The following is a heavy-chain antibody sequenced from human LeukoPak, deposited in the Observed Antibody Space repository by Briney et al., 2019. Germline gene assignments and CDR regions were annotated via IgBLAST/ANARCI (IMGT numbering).Heavy chain of an antibody. CDR2: INHSGGT. J-gene: IGHJ4*02. D-gene: IGHD3-16*01. CDR1: GGSFSGYY. V-gene: IGHV4-34*01. Sequence: PSETLSLTCAVYGGSFSGYYWSWIRQPPGKGLEWIGEINHSGGTNYNPSLKSRVTISVDTSKNQISLKLSSVTAADTAVYYCARGGGTYYFDYWGRGTLVTVSS. CDR3: ARGGGTYYFDY.